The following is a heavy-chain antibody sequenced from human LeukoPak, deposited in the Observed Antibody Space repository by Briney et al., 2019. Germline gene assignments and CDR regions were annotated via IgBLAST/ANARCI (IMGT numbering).Heavy chain of an antibody. CDR2: IYPGDSDT. J-gene: IGHJ4*02. CDR3: ARLELPSYYFDY. V-gene: IGHV5-51*01. D-gene: IGHD2-15*01. CDR1: GYSFTSYW. Sequence: DSLKISCKGSGYSFTSYWIGWVRQMPGKGVEWMGIIYPGDSDTRYSPSFQGQVTISADKSITTVYLQWSSLKASDTALYYCARLELPSYYFDYWGQGTLVTVSS.